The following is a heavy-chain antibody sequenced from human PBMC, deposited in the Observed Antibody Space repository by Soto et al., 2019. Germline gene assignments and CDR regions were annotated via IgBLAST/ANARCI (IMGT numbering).Heavy chain of an antibody. Sequence: HPGGSLRLSCAASGFTFSSYSMNWVRQAPGKGLEWVSYISSSGSTIYYADSVKGRFTISRDNAKNSLYLQMNSLRAEDTAVYYCAREFRGTMVRGHYYYYYGMDVWGQGTTVTVSS. CDR1: GFTFSSYS. CDR3: AREFRGTMVRGHYYYYYGMDV. CDR2: ISSSGSTI. D-gene: IGHD3-10*01. V-gene: IGHV3-48*04. J-gene: IGHJ6*02.